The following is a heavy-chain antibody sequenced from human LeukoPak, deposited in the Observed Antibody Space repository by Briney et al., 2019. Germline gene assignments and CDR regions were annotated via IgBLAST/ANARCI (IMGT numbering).Heavy chain of an antibody. CDR3: ARVVCGYSSGWYLKDWYFDL. D-gene: IGHD6-19*01. CDR1: GGSISSSSYY. J-gene: IGHJ2*01. Sequence: SETLSLTCTVSGGSISSSSYYWGWIRQPPGKGLEWIGSIYYSGSTYYNPSLKSRVTISVDTSKNQFSLKLSSVTAADTAVYYCARVVCGYSSGWYLKDWYFDLWGRGTLVTVSS. CDR2: IYYSGST. V-gene: IGHV4-39*07.